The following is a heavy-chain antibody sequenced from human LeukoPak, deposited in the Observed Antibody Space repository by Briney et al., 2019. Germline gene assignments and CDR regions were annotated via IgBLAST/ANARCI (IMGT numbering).Heavy chain of an antibody. J-gene: IGHJ5*02. V-gene: IGHV4-61*01. CDR1: GGSISSSSHS. Sequence: SETLSLTCTVSGGSISSSSHSWSWIRQPPGKGLEWIGYIYYSGSTNYNPSLKSRVTISVDTSKNQFSLKLSSVTAADTAVYYCARVLARGSASAPTPW. D-gene: IGHD3-16*01. CDR2: IYYSGST. CDR3: ARVLARGSASAPTP.